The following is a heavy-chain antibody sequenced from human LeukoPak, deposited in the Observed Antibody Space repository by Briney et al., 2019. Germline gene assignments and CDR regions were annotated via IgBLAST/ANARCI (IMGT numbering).Heavy chain of an antibody. Sequence: PGGSLRLSCTASGFTFSSFAMSWVRQAPGKGLEWVSAISGSGDSTYYADSVKGQFTISRDNSKNTLYLQMNSLRAEDTAVYYCAKVGRTLFDYWGQGTLVTVSS. J-gene: IGHJ4*02. CDR2: ISGSGDST. CDR1: GFTFSSFA. CDR3: AKVGRTLFDY. V-gene: IGHV3-23*01. D-gene: IGHD1-14*01.